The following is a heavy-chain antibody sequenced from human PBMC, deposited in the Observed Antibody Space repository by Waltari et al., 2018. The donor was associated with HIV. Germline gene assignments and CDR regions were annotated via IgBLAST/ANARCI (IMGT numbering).Heavy chain of an antibody. D-gene: IGHD1-20*01. Sequence: HFVQSEREMKPPGASVKVSCKPHGYTFTNYGTSWLLLAPGHGVEWVGWISAYNGNTKYAKKFRGRVTLTTDTSTSTAYMELRGLRHEDTAIYYCARDKGASDTYKAEYFQHWGRGTLVSVSA. CDR1: GYTFTNYG. CDR2: ISAYNGNT. J-gene: IGHJ1*01. V-gene: IGHV1-18*01. CDR3: ARDKGASDTYKAEYFQH.